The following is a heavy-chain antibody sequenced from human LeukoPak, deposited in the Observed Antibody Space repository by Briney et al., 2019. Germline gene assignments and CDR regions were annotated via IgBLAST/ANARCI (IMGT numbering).Heavy chain of an antibody. D-gene: IGHD3-16*02. J-gene: IGHJ4*02. V-gene: IGHV1-69*06. CDR3: AKGSRLREGGSYRF. Sequence: EASVKVSCKASGGIFSSYAINWVRQAPGQGLEWMGRIIPIFGSANYARKFQGRVTITADKSTRTAYMELSSLRSEDTALYYCAKGSRLREGGSYRFWGQGTLVTVSS. CDR2: IIPIFGSA. CDR1: GGIFSSYA.